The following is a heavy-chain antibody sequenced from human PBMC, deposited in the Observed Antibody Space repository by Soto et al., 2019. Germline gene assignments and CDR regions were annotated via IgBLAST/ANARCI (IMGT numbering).Heavy chain of an antibody. CDR2: VYYSGST. Sequence: QMQLQESGPGLVKPSETLSLTCTVSGGSISSISYHWGWVRQPPGKGLEWIGPVYYSGSTNYNPSLHSRVTIRVGTYQNKFSLRLRSVTAADTAVYYCARHRWGSGIYSGLIDFWGQGTQVTVSS. CDR1: GGSISSISYH. J-gene: IGHJ4*02. D-gene: IGHD3-10*01. V-gene: IGHV4-39*01. CDR3: ARHRWGSGIYSGLIDF.